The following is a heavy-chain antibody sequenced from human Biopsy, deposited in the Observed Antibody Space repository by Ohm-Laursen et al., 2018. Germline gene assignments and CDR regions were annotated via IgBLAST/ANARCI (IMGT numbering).Heavy chain of an antibody. V-gene: IGHV1-18*01. CDR2: ISGYNGNT. Sequence: ASVKVSCKASGYTYTSYGISWARQAPGQGPEWMGWISGYNGNTVYPQNHQGRVTLTTDTSTSTAYMELRSLRSDDTAIYYCTRDRHYASGSYAGMDVWGQGTTVTVSS. CDR1: GYTYTSYG. D-gene: IGHD3-10*01. CDR3: TRDRHYASGSYAGMDV. J-gene: IGHJ6*02.